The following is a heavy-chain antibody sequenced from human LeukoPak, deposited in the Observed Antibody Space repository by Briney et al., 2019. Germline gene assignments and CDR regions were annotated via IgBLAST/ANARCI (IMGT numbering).Heavy chain of an antibody. CDR2: IYPGNSET. CDR3: ARQVATSWHT. J-gene: IGHJ3*02. Sequence: GESLKISCEGSGYIFTNYWIGWVRQVPGKGLEWMGIIYPGNSETTFSPSFQGQVSISADTSINTAYLQWSTLKASDTAIYYCARQVATSWHTWGQGTMVTVSS. D-gene: IGHD2-2*01. CDR1: GYIFTNYW. V-gene: IGHV5-51*01.